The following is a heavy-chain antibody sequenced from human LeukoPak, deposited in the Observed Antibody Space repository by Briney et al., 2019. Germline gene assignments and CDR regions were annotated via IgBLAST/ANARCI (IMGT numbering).Heavy chain of an antibody. CDR1: GYTFTGYY. J-gene: IGHJ6*03. V-gene: IGHV1-2*02. CDR2: INPNSGGT. CDR3: ARDPAKYYYYYYMDV. Sequence: GASVKVSCKASGYTFTGYYMHWVRQAPGQGLEWMGWINPNSGGTNYAQKFQGRVTMTRDTSISTAYMELSRLRSDDTAVYYCARDPAKYYYYYYMDVWGKGTTVTVSS. D-gene: IGHD2-2*01.